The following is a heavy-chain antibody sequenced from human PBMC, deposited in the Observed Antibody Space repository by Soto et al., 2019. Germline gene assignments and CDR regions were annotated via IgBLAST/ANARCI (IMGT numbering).Heavy chain of an antibody. CDR1: GDTFTSYD. CDR2: VNPNSGNT. CDR3: ARGPGSWYYYYMDV. J-gene: IGHJ6*03. D-gene: IGHD6-13*01. Sequence: QVQLVQSGAEVKKPGASVKVSCKASGDTFTSYDINWVRQATGQGLEWMGWVNPNSGNTGYAQKFQGRVTMTRNTSISTAYMELSSLRSADTAVYYCARGPGSWYYYYMDVWGKGTTVTVSS. V-gene: IGHV1-8*01.